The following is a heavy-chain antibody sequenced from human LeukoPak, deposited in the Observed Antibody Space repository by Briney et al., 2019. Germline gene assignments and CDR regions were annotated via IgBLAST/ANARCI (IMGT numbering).Heavy chain of an antibody. V-gene: IGHV4-39*01. D-gene: IGHD3-3*01. CDR3: ARHFSSSGYYFAGSTYSDY. CDR1: GGSISSSSSY. CDR2: IYYSGST. Sequence: SQTLSLTCTVSGGSISSSSSYWGWIRQPPGKGLEWIGSIYYSGSTYYNPSLKSPVTISLATSKNQFSLRLSSVTPADTAVYYCARHFSSSGYYFAGSTYSDYWGQGTLVTVSS. J-gene: IGHJ4*02.